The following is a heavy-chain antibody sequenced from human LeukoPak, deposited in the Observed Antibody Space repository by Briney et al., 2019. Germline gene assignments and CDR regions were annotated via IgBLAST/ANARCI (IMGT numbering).Heavy chain of an antibody. Sequence: SETLSLTCIVSGGSISNYYWTWIRQPPGKGLEWIGCMFYSGTTYYNPSLKSRVTISVDTSKNQFSLKVSSVTAADTAVYYCARHDRLRAEYTYGPMYHWGQGTLVTVSS. J-gene: IGHJ5*02. V-gene: IGHV4-59*08. CDR3: ARHDRLRAEYTYGPMYH. D-gene: IGHD5-18*01. CDR2: MFYSGTT. CDR1: GGSISNYY.